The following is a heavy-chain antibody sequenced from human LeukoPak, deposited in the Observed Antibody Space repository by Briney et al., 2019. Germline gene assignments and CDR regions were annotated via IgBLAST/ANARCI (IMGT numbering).Heavy chain of an antibody. CDR2: ISYDGSNK. D-gene: IGHD3-10*01. CDR1: GFTFSSYA. Sequence: PGRSLRLSCAASGFTFSSYAMHWVRQAPGKGLEWVAVISYDGSNKYYADSVKGRFTISRDNSKNTLYLQMNSLRAEDTAVYYCARAIMVQGVPTDYWGQGTLVTVSS. CDR3: ARAIMVQGVPTDY. J-gene: IGHJ4*02. V-gene: IGHV3-30-3*01.